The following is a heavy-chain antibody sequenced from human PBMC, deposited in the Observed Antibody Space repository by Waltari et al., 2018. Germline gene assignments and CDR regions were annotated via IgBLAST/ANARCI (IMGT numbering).Heavy chain of an antibody. CDR3: ARDRGRKSGAGHWYFDL. CDR1: GGTFSSYA. J-gene: IGHJ2*01. D-gene: IGHD3-16*01. CDR2: NSPIFGTA. Sequence: QVQLVQSGAEVKKPGSSVKVSCKASGGTFSSYAISWVRQAPGQGLAWMGGNSPIFGTANYAQKFQGRVTITADESTSTAYMELSSRRSEDTAVYYWARDRGRKSGAGHWYFDLWGRGTLVTVSS. V-gene: IGHV1-69*01.